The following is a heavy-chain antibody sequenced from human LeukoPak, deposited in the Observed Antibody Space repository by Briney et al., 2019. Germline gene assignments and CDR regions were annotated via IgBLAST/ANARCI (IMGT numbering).Heavy chain of an antibody. Sequence: QPGGSLRLSCAACGFTLSSYGMHWVRQAPGKGLEWVAVISYDGSNKYYADSVKGRFTISRDNSKNTLYLQMNSLRAEDTAVYYCARVSGWYWSIHDAFDIWGQGTMVTVSS. V-gene: IGHV3-30*03. CDR1: GFTLSSYG. D-gene: IGHD6-19*01. J-gene: IGHJ3*02. CDR2: ISYDGSNK. CDR3: ARVSGWYWSIHDAFDI.